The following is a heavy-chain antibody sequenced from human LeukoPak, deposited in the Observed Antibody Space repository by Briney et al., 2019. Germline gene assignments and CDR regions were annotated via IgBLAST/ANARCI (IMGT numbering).Heavy chain of an antibody. CDR3: ARDLEGCSSTSCYGLRFDP. D-gene: IGHD2-2*01. CDR2: INPNSGGT. J-gene: IGHJ5*02. CDR1: GYTFTGYY. V-gene: IGHV1-2*02. Sequence: ASVKLSCKASGYTFTGYYMHWVRQAPGQGLEWMGWINPNSGGTNYAQKFQGRVTMTRDTSISTAYMELSRLRSDDTAVYYCARDLEGCSSTSCYGLRFDPWGQGTLVTVSS.